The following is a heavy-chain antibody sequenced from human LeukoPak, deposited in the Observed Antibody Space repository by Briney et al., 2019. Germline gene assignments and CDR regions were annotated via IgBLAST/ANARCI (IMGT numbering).Heavy chain of an antibody. CDR2: INPNSGGT. D-gene: IGHD3-22*01. V-gene: IGHV1-2*02. Sequence: ASVKVSCKASAYTFIGYYMHWVRQAPGQGLEWMGWINPNSGGTNYAQKFEGRVTMTRDTSISTAYMELSRLRSDDTAVYYCARDGYYDSSGCLFDYWGQGTLVTVSS. J-gene: IGHJ4*02. CDR3: ARDGYYDSSGCLFDY. CDR1: AYTFIGYY.